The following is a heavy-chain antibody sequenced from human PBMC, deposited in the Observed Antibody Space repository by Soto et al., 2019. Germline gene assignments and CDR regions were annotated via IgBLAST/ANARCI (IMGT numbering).Heavy chain of an antibody. CDR2: IRSKAYGGTT. CDR1: GFTFGDYA. Sequence: PGGSLRLSCTASGFTFGDYAMSWFRQAPGKGLEWVGFIRSKAYGGTTEYAASVKGRFTISRDDSKSIAYLQMNSLKTEDTAVYYCTRGHEALTTVTTVCDYFDYWGQGTLVTVSS. J-gene: IGHJ4*02. V-gene: IGHV3-49*03. CDR3: TRGHEALTTVTTVCDYFDY. D-gene: IGHD4-4*01.